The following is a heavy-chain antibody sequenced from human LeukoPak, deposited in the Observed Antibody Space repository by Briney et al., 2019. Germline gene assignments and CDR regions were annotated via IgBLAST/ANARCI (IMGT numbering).Heavy chain of an antibody. V-gene: IGHV3-7*01. CDR2: KMQDGSEK. J-gene: IGHJ4*02. D-gene: IGHD2-21*02. CDR1: GFTFSSYW. CDR3: ARMTAIRLYFDY. Sequence: PGGPLRLSWAASGFTFSSYWMSWVRQATGEGLGWVANKMQDGSEKYYVDSVKGRFTISRDNAKNSLYLQMNSLRAEDTAVYYCARMTAIRLYFDYWGQGTLVTASS.